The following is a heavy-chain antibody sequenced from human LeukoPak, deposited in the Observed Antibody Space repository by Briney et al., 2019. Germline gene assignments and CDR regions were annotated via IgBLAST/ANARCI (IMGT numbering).Heavy chain of an antibody. Sequence: PGGSLRLSCAASGFTFTMVWMSWVRQAPGKGLEWVANIKTDGSDKYYADSVKGRFTISRDNAKNSLYLQMNSLGVEDTAVYYCAHYDFWSGYSFGTWGQGTLVTVSS. CDR1: GFTFTMVW. J-gene: IGHJ5*02. V-gene: IGHV3-7*01. CDR3: AHYDFWSGYSFGT. D-gene: IGHD3-3*01. CDR2: IKTDGSDK.